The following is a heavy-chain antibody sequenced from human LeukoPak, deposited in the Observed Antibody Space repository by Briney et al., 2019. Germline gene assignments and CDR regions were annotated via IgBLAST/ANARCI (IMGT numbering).Heavy chain of an antibody. D-gene: IGHD6-13*01. Sequence: GGSLRLSCAASGFTVSSNYMSWVRQAPGKGLEWVSAISGSGGSTYYADSVKGRFTISRDNSKNTLYLQMNSLRAEDTAVYYCAKEKQQLVLWDYWGQGTLVTVSS. J-gene: IGHJ4*02. CDR3: AKEKQQLVLWDY. CDR1: GFTVSSNY. V-gene: IGHV3-23*01. CDR2: ISGSGGST.